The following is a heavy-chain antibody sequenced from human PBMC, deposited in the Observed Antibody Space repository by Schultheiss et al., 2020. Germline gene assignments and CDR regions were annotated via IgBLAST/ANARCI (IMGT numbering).Heavy chain of an antibody. CDR1: GFTFSSYA. J-gene: IGHJ6*02. CDR2: ISGSGGST. Sequence: GESLKISCAASGFTFSSYAMSWVRQAPGKGLEWVSAISGSGGSTYYADSVKGRFTISRDNSKNTAYLQMNSLRAEDTAVYYCARVGPYYYYGMDVWGQGTTVTVSS. V-gene: IGHV3-23*01. CDR3: ARVGPYYYYGMDV.